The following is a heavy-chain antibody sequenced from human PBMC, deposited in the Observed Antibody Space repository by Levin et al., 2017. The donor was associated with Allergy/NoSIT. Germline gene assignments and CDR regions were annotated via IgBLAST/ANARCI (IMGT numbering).Heavy chain of an antibody. Sequence: PGGSLRLSCAASGFTFGDYWLHWVRQAPGKGLVWVSRIHGDGSITTYADSVKGRFTISKDNAKNTLYLQMNSLRAEDTAFYYCARVRAGVTTGGDVFDIWGQGAMVTVSS. CDR1: GFTFGDYW. J-gene: IGHJ3*02. D-gene: IGHD1-1*01. CDR3: ARVRAGVTTGGDVFDI. V-gene: IGHV3-74*01. CDR2: IHGDGSIT.